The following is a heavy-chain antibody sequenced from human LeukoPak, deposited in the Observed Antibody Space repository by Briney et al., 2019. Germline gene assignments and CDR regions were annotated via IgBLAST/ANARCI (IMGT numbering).Heavy chain of an antibody. CDR3: VIDGFLQRWFFDY. D-gene: IGHD5-18*01. V-gene: IGHV3-15*01. Sequence: GGSLRLFCAASGITFSKAWMSWVRQAPGKGLEWVGRIKSKTDGGTTDYAARVKGRFTISRDDSENTLYLQMNSLETEDTAVYYCVIDGFLQRWFFDYWGQGTLVTVSS. CDR1: GITFSKAW. J-gene: IGHJ4*02. CDR2: IKSKTDGGTT.